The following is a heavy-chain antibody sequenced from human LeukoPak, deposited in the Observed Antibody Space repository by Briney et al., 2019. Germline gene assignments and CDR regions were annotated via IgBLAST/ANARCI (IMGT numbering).Heavy chain of an antibody. J-gene: IGHJ4*02. CDR3: AKGGGNGNLDY. Sequence: PGGSLRLSCAASGFTFSGYWMHWVRQAPGKGLVWVSRVDGDGSSTTYADSVKGRFTISRDNAKNTLYLQMNSLRAEDMAVYYCAKGGGNGNLDYWGQGTLVTVSS. D-gene: IGHD4-23*01. CDR1: GFTFSGYW. CDR2: VDGDGSST. V-gene: IGHV3-74*01.